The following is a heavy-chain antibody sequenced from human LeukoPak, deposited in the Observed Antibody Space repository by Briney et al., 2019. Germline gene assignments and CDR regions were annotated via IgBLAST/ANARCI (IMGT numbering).Heavy chain of an antibody. CDR2: ISWNSGSI. D-gene: IGHD3-16*02. CDR1: GFTFDDYA. Sequence: GGSLRLSCAASGFTFDDYAMHWVRQAPGKGLEWVSGISWNSGSIGYADSVKGRFTISRDNAKNSLYLQMNSLRVEDTALYYCAKSGMITFGGVIVTHFDYWGQGTLVTVSS. J-gene: IGHJ4*02. CDR3: AKSGMITFGGVIVTHFDY. V-gene: IGHV3-9*01.